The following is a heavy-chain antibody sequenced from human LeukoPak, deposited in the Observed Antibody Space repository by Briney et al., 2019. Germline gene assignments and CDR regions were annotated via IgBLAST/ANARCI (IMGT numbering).Heavy chain of an antibody. CDR2: IYYSGST. D-gene: IGHD3-10*01. Sequence: SETLSLTCTVSGGSISSSSYYWGWIRQPPGKGLEWIGSIYYSGSTYYNPSLKSRVTISVDTSKNQFSLQLNSVTPEDTAVYYCARDASSPWFGEPTHAFDIWGQGTMVTVSS. V-gene: IGHV4-39*02. CDR1: GGSISSSSYY. CDR3: ARDASSPWFGEPTHAFDI. J-gene: IGHJ3*02.